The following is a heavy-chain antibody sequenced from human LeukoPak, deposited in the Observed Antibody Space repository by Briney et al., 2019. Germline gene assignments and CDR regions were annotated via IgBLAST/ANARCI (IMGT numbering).Heavy chain of an antibody. D-gene: IGHD6-19*01. V-gene: IGHV4-4*07. CDR2: IYTSGST. CDR3: ARSQWLAPNYYGMDV. J-gene: IGHJ6*02. Sequence: PSETLSLTCTVSGGSISSYYWSWIRQPAGKGLEWIGRIYTSGSTNYNPSLKSRVTMSVDTSKNQFSLKLSSVTAADTAVYYCARSQWLAPNYYGMDVWGQGTTVTVSS. CDR1: GGSISSYY.